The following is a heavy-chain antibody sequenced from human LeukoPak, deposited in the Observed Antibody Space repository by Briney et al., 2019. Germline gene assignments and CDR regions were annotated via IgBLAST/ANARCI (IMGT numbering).Heavy chain of an antibody. CDR1: GFTFSSYA. CDR2: ISGSGDNT. D-gene: IGHD3-22*01. V-gene: IGHV3-23*01. Sequence: GGSLRLSCAASGFTFSSYAMSWVRQAPGKGLEWVSGISGSGDNTYYADSVKGRFTISRDNSENTLYVQVNSLGTEDTAAYYCAKGSYYDSSGSFYFDYWGQGTLVTVSS. CDR3: AKGSYYDSSGSFYFDY. J-gene: IGHJ4*02.